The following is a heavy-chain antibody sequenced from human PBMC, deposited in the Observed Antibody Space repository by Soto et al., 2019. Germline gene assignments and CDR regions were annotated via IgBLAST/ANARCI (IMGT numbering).Heavy chain of an antibody. Sequence: ASVKVSCKASGYTFTSYYMRWVRQAPGQGLEWMGIINPSGGSTSYAQKFQGRVTMTRDTSTSTVYMELSSLRSEDTAVYYCARDNGAIFGVVTPYYYYGMDVWGQGTTVTVSS. CDR1: GYTFTSYY. J-gene: IGHJ6*02. V-gene: IGHV1-46*01. CDR2: INPSGGST. CDR3: ARDNGAIFGVVTPYYYYGMDV. D-gene: IGHD3-3*01.